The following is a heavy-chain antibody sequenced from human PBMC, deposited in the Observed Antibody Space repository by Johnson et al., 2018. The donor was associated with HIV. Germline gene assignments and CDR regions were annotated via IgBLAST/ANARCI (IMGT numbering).Heavy chain of an antibody. D-gene: IGHD1-7*01. CDR3: ARDSVRELQLPDGFDI. Sequence: QVQLVESGGGVVQPGRSLRLSCAASGFTFSSYGMHWVRQAPGKGLEWVAVISYDGSNKYYADSVKGRFTISRDNSKNTLYLQMNSLRAEDTAVYYCARDSVRELQLPDGFDIWGQGTMVTVSS. V-gene: IGHV3-30*03. CDR1: GFTFSSYG. CDR2: ISYDGSNK. J-gene: IGHJ3*02.